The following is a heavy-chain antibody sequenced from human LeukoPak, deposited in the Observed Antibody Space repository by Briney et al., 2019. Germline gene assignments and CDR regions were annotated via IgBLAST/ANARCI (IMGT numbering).Heavy chain of an antibody. CDR1: GFTFSTYA. CDR3: ARIGSAAFTDY. V-gene: IGHV3-23*01. CDR2: ISDSGGAI. J-gene: IGHJ4*02. Sequence: GGSLRLSCAASGFTFSTYALNWVRQAPGKGLEWVSAISDSGGAIYYADSVKGRFTMSRDNSKNSSFLQMSSLRAEDTAVYYCARIGSAAFTDYWGQGTLVTVSS. D-gene: IGHD3-3*02.